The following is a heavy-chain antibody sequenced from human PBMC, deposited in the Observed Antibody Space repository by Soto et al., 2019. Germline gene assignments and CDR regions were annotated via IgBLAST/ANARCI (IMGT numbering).Heavy chain of an antibody. Sequence: AGPLRLSCAASGFTFNNYGMHWVSTAPGKGLEWVAFIWYDGGNYTHYADFLRGRFTISRDNAKTSLYLQMNSLRAEDTAVYYCAREGINNYNEYYFDSWGQGTVVTVSS. D-gene: IGHD4-4*01. CDR3: AREGINNYNEYYFDS. CDR2: IWYDGGNYT. J-gene: IGHJ4*02. V-gene: IGHV3-33*01. CDR1: GFTFNNYG.